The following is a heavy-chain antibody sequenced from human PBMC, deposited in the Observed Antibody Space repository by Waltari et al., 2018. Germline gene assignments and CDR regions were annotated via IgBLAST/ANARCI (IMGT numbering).Heavy chain of an antibody. V-gene: IGHV3-7*01. J-gene: IGHJ4*02. CDR2: INPGGNEE. D-gene: IGHD1-20*01. CDR3: ARDDGIRTVDY. Sequence: QLVESGGGLVQPGGSLRLSCVVSGFTFSSYWMSWVRQTPGKGLEWVANINPGGNEEYYVDYVKGRFTISRDNAKNALYLQMNSLRAEDTAVYYCARDDGIRTVDYWGQGTLVTVSS. CDR1: GFTFSSYW.